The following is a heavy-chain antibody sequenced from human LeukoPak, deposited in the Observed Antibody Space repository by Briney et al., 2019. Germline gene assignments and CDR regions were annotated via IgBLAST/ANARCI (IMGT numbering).Heavy chain of an antibody. J-gene: IGHJ4*02. CDR2: TWFDGSSE. CDR3: AKDLGIIGFQRPFDY. CDR1: GFTFINFA. D-gene: IGHD1-20*01. V-gene: IGHV3-33*06. Sequence: GGSLRLSCATSGFTFINFAMHWVRQTPGKGVEWVALTWFDGSSEYYADSVKGRFTISRDNSKNTLHLQMSSLRAEDTAVYFCAKDLGIIGFQRPFDYWGQGTLVTVSS.